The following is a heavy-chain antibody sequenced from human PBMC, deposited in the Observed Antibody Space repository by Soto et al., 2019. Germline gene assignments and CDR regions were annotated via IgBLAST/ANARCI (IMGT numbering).Heavy chain of an antibody. J-gene: IGHJ5*02. CDR1: GGTFSSYA. Sequence: QVQLVQSGAEVKKPGSSVKVSCKASGGTFSSYAITWVRQAPGQGLEWMGGIIPIFGTANYAQKFRARVTITADESTSTAYMELSSLRSEDTAVYYCLRDRGPSSGYYPYWFDPWGQGTLVTVSS. D-gene: IGHD3-22*01. V-gene: IGHV1-69*12. CDR3: LRDRGPSSGYYPYWFDP. CDR2: IIPIFGTA.